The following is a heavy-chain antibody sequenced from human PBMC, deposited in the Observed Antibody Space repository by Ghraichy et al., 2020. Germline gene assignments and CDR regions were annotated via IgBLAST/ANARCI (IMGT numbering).Heavy chain of an antibody. D-gene: IGHD2-8*01. Sequence: SETLSLTCIVSGVSMSSHYWSWVRQPAGKGLEWIGYIYTSGVSNYNPSLKSRVGMSVDTSKEQFSLNLTSVTAADTAVYYCVRGNGWYDPWGQGTLVTVSS. CDR3: VRGNGWYDP. CDR2: IYTSGVS. CDR1: GVSMSSHY. V-gene: IGHV4-4*07. J-gene: IGHJ5*02.